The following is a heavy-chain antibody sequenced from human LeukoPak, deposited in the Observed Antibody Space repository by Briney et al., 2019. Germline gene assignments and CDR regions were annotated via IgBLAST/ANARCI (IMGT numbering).Heavy chain of an antibody. CDR1: GGSVSSGSYY. CDR2: IYYSGNT. CDR3: ARALFYYDSSGGFDI. V-gene: IGHV4-61*01. Sequence: SETLSLTCTISGGSVSSGSYYWSWIRQPPGKGLEWIGYIYYSGNTNYNPSLKSRVTISVDTSKNQFSLKLNSATAADTAVYYCARALFYYDSSGGFDIWGQGTMVTVSS. D-gene: IGHD3-22*01. J-gene: IGHJ3*02.